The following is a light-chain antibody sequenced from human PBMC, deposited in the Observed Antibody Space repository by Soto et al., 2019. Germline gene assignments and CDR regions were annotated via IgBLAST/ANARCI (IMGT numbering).Light chain of an antibody. V-gene: IGKV2-28*01. Sequence: DLVMTQSPLSLPVTPGEPASISCRASQSLLHGNGYNYLDWYLQKPGQSPQLLIYLGSSRASGVPDRFSGGGSGTDFTLKISRVEAEDVGVYYCMQALQTPRTFGQGTKLEIK. J-gene: IGKJ2*02. CDR2: LGS. CDR3: MQALQTPRT. CDR1: QSLLHGNGYNY.